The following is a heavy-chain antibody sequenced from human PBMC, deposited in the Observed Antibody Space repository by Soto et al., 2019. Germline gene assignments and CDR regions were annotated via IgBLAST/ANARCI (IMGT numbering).Heavy chain of an antibody. Sequence: GSLRLSCAASGFTFSSYAMSWVRQAPGKGLEWVSAISGSGGSTYYADSVKGRFTISRDNSKNTLYLQMNSLRAEDTAVYYCAKSKSLGELLFPHYFDYWGQGTLVTVSS. D-gene: IGHD1-26*01. CDR3: AKSKSLGELLFPHYFDY. CDR1: GFTFSSYA. J-gene: IGHJ4*02. V-gene: IGHV3-23*01. CDR2: ISGSGGST.